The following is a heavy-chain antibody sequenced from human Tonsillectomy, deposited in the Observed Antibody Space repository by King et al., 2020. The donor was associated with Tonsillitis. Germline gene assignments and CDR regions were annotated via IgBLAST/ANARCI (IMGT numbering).Heavy chain of an antibody. V-gene: IGHV3-9*01. J-gene: IGHJ4*02. CDR1: GFTFDDYA. Sequence: QLVQSGGGLVQPGRSLRLSCAASGFTFDDYAMHWVRQAPGKGLEWVSGISWNSGSIGYADSVKGRFTISRDNAKNSLYLQMNSLRADDTALYYCAKYGLEWQWLDYYFDYWGQGTLVTVSS. D-gene: IGHD6-19*01. CDR3: AKYGLEWQWLDYYFDY. CDR2: ISWNSGSI.